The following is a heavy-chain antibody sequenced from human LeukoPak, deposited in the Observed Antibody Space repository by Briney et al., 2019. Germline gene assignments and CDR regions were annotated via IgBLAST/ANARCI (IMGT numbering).Heavy chain of an antibody. D-gene: IGHD6-6*01. Sequence: PGGSLRLSCAASGFTFDDYAMHWVRQVPGKGLEWVSLISGDGDYTYYADSVKGRFTISRDNSKYSLYLQMNSLRTEDTALYYCAKDTYSSSSSHFDYWGQGTLVTVSS. CDR3: AKDTYSSSSSHFDY. J-gene: IGHJ4*02. CDR2: ISGDGDYT. CDR1: GFTFDDYA. V-gene: IGHV3-43*02.